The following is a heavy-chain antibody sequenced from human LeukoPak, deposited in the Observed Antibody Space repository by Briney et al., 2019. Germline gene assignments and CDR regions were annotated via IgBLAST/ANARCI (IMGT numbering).Heavy chain of an antibody. CDR3: ARNSTYYDILTGYYRYYGMDV. J-gene: IGHJ6*02. Sequence: SETLSLTCTVSGGSISSHYWSWVRQPPGKGLEWIGYIYYSGSTNYNPSLKSRVTISVDTSKNQFSLKLSSVTAADTAVYYCARNSTYYDILTGYYRYYGMDVWGQGTTVTVSS. CDR1: GGSISSHY. V-gene: IGHV4-59*08. D-gene: IGHD3-9*01. CDR2: IYYSGST.